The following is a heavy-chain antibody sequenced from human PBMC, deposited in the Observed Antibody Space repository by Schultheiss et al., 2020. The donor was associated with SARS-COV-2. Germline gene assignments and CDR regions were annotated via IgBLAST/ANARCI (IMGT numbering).Heavy chain of an antibody. Sequence: GGSLRLSCAASGFTFSSYAMSWVRQAPGKGLEWVSAISGSGGSTYYADSVKGRFRISRDSSRNTLSLQMNSLRAEDTAVYYCAKPSSLIIAVADNDAFDIWGQGTMVTVSS. CDR3: AKPSSLIIAVADNDAFDI. J-gene: IGHJ3*02. CDR1: GFTFSSYA. D-gene: IGHD6-19*01. CDR2: ISGSGGST. V-gene: IGHV3-23*01.